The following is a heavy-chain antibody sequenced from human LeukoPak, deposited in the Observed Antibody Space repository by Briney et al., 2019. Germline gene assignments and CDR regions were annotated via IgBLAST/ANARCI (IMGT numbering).Heavy chain of an antibody. D-gene: IGHD3-16*02. CDR2: INPNSGGT. CDR1: GYTSTGYY. CDR3: AIVRLGELSPSFDY. V-gene: IGHV1-2*02. J-gene: IGHJ4*02. Sequence: GASVKVSCKASGYTSTGYYMHWVRHAPGQGLEWMGWINPNSGGTNYAQKFQGRVTMTRDTSISTAYMELSRLRSDDTAVYYCAIVRLGELSPSFDYWGQGTLVTVSS.